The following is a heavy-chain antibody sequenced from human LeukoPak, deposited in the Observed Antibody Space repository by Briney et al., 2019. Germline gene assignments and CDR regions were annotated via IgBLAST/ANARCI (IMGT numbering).Heavy chain of an antibody. J-gene: IGHJ4*02. CDR1: GFTFSRFG. Sequence: GGSLRLSCAASGFTFSRFGMHWVRLAPGKGLEWVAVISYDGSEKNHVDSVKGRFTISRDNSKNTLYLQMNSLRPEDTAVYYCVKGGDFDYWGQGTLVTVSS. V-gene: IGHV3-30*18. CDR2: ISYDGSEK. CDR3: VKGGDFDY. D-gene: IGHD3-16*01.